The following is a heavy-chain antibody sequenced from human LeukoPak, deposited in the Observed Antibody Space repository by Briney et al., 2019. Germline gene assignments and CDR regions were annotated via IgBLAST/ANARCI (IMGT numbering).Heavy chain of an antibody. D-gene: IGHD6-13*01. CDR2: IYSSGSS. V-gene: IGHV4-39*07. Sequence: SETLSLPCTASGRSISSSSYYWGWIRQPPGKVLEWLGSIYSSGSSYYNPSLKSRVNISVHTSKNQFSLKLSSVTAADTAVYYCARTYGSSGLGYFDLWGRGTLVTVSS. J-gene: IGHJ2*01. CDR3: ARTYGSSGLGYFDL. CDR1: GRSISSSSYY.